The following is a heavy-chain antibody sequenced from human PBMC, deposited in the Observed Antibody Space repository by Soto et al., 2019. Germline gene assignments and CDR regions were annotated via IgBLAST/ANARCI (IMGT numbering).Heavy chain of an antibody. D-gene: IGHD2-15*01. CDR1: GGTFSTNP. V-gene: IGHV1-69*06. Sequence: QVQLVQSGAEVKMPGSSVKVSCKASGGTFSTNPISWVRQAPGQGLEWMGGTSPIFGSGSSSQTFHGRLTVTADKSTITAYMELSNLTSGDTAVYYCARRQSGGFHRYFDSWGQGTLVTVSS. J-gene: IGHJ4*02. CDR3: ARRQSGGFHRYFDS. CDR2: TSPIFGSG.